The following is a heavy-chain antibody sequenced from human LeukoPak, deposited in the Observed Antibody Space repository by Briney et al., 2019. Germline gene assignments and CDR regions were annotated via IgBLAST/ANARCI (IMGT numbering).Heavy chain of an antibody. J-gene: IGHJ6*03. CDR1: GGSISSSSYY. CDR3: ARDVADYYYMDV. Sequence: SETLSLTCTVSGGSISSSSYYWGWIRQPPGKGLEWIGSIYYSGSTYYNPSLKSRVTISVDTSKNQFSLKLSSVTAADTAAYYCARDVADYYYMDVWGKGTTVTVSS. CDR2: IYYSGST. V-gene: IGHV4-39*07.